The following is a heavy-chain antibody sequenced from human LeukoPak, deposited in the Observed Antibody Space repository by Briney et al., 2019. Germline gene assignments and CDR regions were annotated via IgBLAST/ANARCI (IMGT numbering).Heavy chain of an antibody. D-gene: IGHD7-27*01. CDR3: ARDKNWDLEY. CDR2: ISTYNGNT. V-gene: IGHV1-18*01. CDR1: GYTFTSYG. J-gene: IGHJ4*02. Sequence: ASVKVSCKTSGYTFTSYGIRWMRQAPGQGLEWMGWISTYNGNTNYAQNLQGRVTMTTDTSTSTAYMELRSLKSDDTAVYYCARDKNWDLEYWGQGTLVTVSS.